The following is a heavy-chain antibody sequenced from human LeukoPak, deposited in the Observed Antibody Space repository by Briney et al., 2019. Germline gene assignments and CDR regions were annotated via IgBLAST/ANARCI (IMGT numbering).Heavy chain of an antibody. V-gene: IGHV3-21*01. CDR3: ASQTPEMATILGRFDY. J-gene: IGHJ4*02. Sequence: GGSLRLSCAASGFTFSSYAMHWVRQAPGKGLEWVSSITSSSTYIYYADSVKGRFTIPRDNAKNSLYLQMDSLRAEDTAVYYCASQTPEMATILGRFDYWGQGTLVTVSS. CDR2: ITSSSTYI. CDR1: GFTFSSYA. D-gene: IGHD5-24*01.